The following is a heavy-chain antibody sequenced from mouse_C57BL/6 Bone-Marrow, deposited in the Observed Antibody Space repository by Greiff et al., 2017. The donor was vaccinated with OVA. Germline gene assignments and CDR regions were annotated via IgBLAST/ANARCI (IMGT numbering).Heavy chain of an antibody. J-gene: IGHJ1*03. CDR2: ISYDGSN. CDR1: GYSITSGYY. V-gene: IGHV3-6*01. Sequence: DVHLVESGPGLVKPSQSLSLTCSVTGYSITSGYYWNWIRQFPGNKLEWMGYISYDGSNNYNPSLKNRISITRDTSKNQFFLKLNSVTTEDTATYYCARDDYGSSYDWYFDVWGTGTTVTVSS. CDR3: ARDDYGSSYDWYFDV. D-gene: IGHD1-1*01.